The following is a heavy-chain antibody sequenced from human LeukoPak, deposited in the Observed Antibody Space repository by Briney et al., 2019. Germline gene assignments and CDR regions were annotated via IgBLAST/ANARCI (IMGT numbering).Heavy chain of an antibody. D-gene: IGHD3-10*02. CDR1: GYTLTELS. J-gene: IGHJ4*02. Sequence: ASVKVSCKVSGYTLTELSMHWVRQAPGKGLEWMGGFDPEDGETIYAQKFQGRVTMTEDTSTDTAYMELSSLGSEDTAVYYCATAGVRGAKFDYWGQGTLVTVS. CDR2: FDPEDGET. V-gene: IGHV1-24*01. CDR3: ATAGVRGAKFDY.